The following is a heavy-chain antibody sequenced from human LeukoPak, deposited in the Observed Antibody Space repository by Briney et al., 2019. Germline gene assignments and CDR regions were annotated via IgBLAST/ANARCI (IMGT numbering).Heavy chain of an antibody. CDR1: GYTFTSYD. V-gene: IGHV1-8*01. D-gene: IGHD2-15*01. J-gene: IGHJ4*02. CDR3: ARGPRYCSGGSCYSAIDY. CDR2: MNPNSGNT. Sequence: ASVKVSCKASGYTFTSYDINWVRQATGQGLEWMGWMNPNSGNTGYAQKFQGRVTMTRNTSISTAYMELSSLRSEDTAVYYCARGPRYCSGGSCYSAIDYWAREPWSPSPQ.